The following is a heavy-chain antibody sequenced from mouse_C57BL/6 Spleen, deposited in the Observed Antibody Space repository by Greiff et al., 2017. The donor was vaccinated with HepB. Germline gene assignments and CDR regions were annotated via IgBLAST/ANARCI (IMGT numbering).Heavy chain of an antibody. V-gene: IGHV5-4*01. J-gene: IGHJ3*01. CDR1: GFTFSSYA. CDR2: ISDGGSYT. Sequence: EVHLVESGGGLVKPGGSLKLSCAASGFTFSSYAMSWVRQTPEKRLEWVATISDGGSYTYYPDNVKGRFTISRDNAKNNLYLQMSHLKSEDTAMYYCARDPDYDLPWFAYWGQGTLVTVSA. D-gene: IGHD2-4*01. CDR3: ARDPDYDLPWFAY.